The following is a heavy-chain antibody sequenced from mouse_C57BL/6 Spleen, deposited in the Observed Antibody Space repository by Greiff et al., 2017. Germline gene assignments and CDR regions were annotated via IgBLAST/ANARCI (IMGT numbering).Heavy chain of an antibody. D-gene: IGHD1-1*01. Sequence: QVQLQQPGAELVKPGASVKLSCKASGYTFTSYWMHWVKQRPGQGLEWIGMIHPNSGSTNYNEKFKSKATLTLDKSSSTAYMQLSSLTSEDSSVYYCARAPNYGSSYGYFDVWGTGTTGTVSS. V-gene: IGHV1-64*01. CDR1: GYTFTSYW. J-gene: IGHJ1*03. CDR2: IHPNSGST. CDR3: ARAPNYGSSYGYFDV.